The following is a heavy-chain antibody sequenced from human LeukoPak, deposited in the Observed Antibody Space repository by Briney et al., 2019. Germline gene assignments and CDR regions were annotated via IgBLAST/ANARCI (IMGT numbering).Heavy chain of an antibody. D-gene: IGHD3-9*01. V-gene: IGHV3-21*01. J-gene: IGHJ6*04. Sequence: GGSLRLSCAASGFTFSSYSMNWVRQAPGKGLEWVSSISGSSSYIYYADSVKGRFTISRDNAKNSLYLQMNSLRAEDTAVYYCARGTYDILTGYSRASYGMDVWGKGTTVTVSS. CDR2: ISGSSSYI. CDR3: ARGTYDILTGYSRASYGMDV. CDR1: GFTFSSYS.